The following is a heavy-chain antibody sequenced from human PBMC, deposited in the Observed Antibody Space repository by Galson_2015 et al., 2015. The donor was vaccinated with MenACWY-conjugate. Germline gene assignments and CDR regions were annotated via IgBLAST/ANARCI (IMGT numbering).Heavy chain of an antibody. V-gene: IGHV4-31*03. CDR3: ARDGYCGGDCFSTDRAYYYYMDV. CDR1: GASLSSGGYY. CDR2: IHYSGRN. J-gene: IGHJ6*03. D-gene: IGHD2-21*01. Sequence: TLSLTCSVSGASLSSGGYYWSWIRQHPGKGLEWIGHIHYSGRNSCNPSLQSRISMSVDTSKNQFSLTLTSVTAADTAVYYCARDGYCGGDCFSTDRAYYYYMDVWGRGTTVTVYS.